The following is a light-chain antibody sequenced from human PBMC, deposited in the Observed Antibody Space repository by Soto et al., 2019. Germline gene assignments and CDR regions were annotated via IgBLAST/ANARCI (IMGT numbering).Light chain of an antibody. CDR3: QQCNSYPRT. Sequence: DIQMTQSPSTLSASVGDRVTITCRASQSISSWLARYQQKPGKAPKLLIYKASSLESGVPSRFSGSGSGTEYTLTISSLQPDDFATYYCQQCNSYPRTFGQGTKLEIK. J-gene: IGKJ2*01. CDR1: QSISSW. CDR2: KAS. V-gene: IGKV1-5*03.